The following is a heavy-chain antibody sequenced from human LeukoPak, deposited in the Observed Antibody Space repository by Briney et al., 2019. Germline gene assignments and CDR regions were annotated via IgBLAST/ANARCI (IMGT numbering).Heavy chain of an antibody. CDR2: IWYDGSNK. CDR3: ALWGPRYVRDAFDI. V-gene: IGHV3-33*01. J-gene: IGHJ3*02. CDR1: GFTFSSYG. D-gene: IGHD2-21*01. Sequence: PGRSLRLSCAASGFTFSSYGMHWVRQAPGKGLEWVAVIWYDGSNKYYADSVKGRFTISRDNSKNTLYLQMNSLRAEDTAVYYCALWGPRYVRDAFDIWGQGTMVTVSS.